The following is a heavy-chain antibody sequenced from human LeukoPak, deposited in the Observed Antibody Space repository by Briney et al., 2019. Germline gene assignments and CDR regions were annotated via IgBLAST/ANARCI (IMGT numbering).Heavy chain of an antibody. V-gene: IGHV4-59*12. D-gene: IGHD5-12*01. Sequence: PSETLSLTCTVSGGSISSYYWSWIRQPPGKELEWIGYIYYSGSTNYNPSLKSRVTISVDTSKNQFSLKLSSVTAADTAVYYCARDRGGYMTYWYFDLWGRGTLVTVSS. CDR3: ARDRGGYMTYWYFDL. J-gene: IGHJ2*01. CDR2: IYYSGST. CDR1: GGSISSYY.